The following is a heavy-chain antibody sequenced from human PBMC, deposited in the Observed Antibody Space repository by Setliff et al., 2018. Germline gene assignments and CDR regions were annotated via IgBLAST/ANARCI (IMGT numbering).Heavy chain of an antibody. D-gene: IGHD3-10*01. CDR1: GYTFTNYY. CDR3: AREIRNMCYFDS. J-gene: IGHJ4*01. CDR2: INPIFGTA. V-gene: IGHV1-69*05. Sequence: SVKVSCKASGYTFTNYYLNWVRQAPGQGLEWMGGINPIFGTADYTQNFQGRVTITTDESTSTAYMELSSLRSDDTAIYYCAREIRNMCYFDSWGRGTLVTVSS.